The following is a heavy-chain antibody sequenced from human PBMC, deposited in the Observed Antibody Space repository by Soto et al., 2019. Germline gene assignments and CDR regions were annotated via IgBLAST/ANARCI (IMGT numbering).Heavy chain of an antibody. CDR3: ARVSSGWWYLDY. Sequence: SVTLSLTCTVSGGSISSYYWSWIRQPPGKGLEWIGYIYYSGSTNYNPSLKSRVTISVNTSKNQFSLKLTSVTAADTAVYYCARVSSGWWYLDYWGQGTLVTVSS. V-gene: IGHV4-59*01. CDR2: IYYSGST. J-gene: IGHJ4*02. CDR1: GGSISSYY. D-gene: IGHD6-19*01.